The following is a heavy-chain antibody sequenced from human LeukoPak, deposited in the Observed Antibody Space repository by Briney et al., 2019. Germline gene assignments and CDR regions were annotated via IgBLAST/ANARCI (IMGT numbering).Heavy chain of an antibody. Sequence: ASVKVSCKASGYTFTGYYMHWVRQAPGRGLEWMGWINPNSGGTNYAQKFQGRVTMTRDTSISTAYMELSRLRSDDTAVYYCARRKTTVTTPTNNWFDPWGQGTLVTVSS. J-gene: IGHJ5*02. CDR2: INPNSGGT. CDR3: ARRKTTVTTPTNNWFDP. D-gene: IGHD4-17*01. V-gene: IGHV1-2*02. CDR1: GYTFTGYY.